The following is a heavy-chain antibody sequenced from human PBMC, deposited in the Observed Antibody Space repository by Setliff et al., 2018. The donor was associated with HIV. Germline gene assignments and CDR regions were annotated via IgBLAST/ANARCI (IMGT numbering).Heavy chain of an antibody. CDR1: GGTFSTYA. V-gene: IGHV1-69*13. CDR2: IIPIFGTP. J-gene: IGHJ6*03. CDR3: ARGPGAAVYYYYMDV. D-gene: IGHD1-26*01. Sequence: GASVKVSCKASGGTFSTYAVSWVRQAPGHGLEWMGGIIPIFGTPNYAQKFQGRVTITADESTGTAYMELSSLRSEDTAVYYCARGPGAAVYYYYMDVWGKGTTVTSP.